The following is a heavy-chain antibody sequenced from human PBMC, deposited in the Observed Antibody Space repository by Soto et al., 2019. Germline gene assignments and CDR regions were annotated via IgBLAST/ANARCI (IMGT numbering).Heavy chain of an antibody. CDR1: GCTFRGFA. D-gene: IGHD6-19*01. Sequence: WGSLRLSCAVSGCTFRGFAMSWVRKAPGKGXXWVSAISGSGGSTDYADSVKGRFTISRDNSKNTLYLQMNSLRAEDTAVYYCAKCLAVAGTLSPAPCSLDYWGQGTLVTVSS. CDR3: AKCLAVAGTLSPAPCSLDY. V-gene: IGHV3-23*01. J-gene: IGHJ4*02. CDR2: ISGSGGST.